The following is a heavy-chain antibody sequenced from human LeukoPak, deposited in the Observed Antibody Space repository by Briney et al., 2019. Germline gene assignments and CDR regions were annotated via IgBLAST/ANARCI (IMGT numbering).Heavy chain of an antibody. J-gene: IGHJ4*02. Sequence: GGSLRLSCAASGFTFSSYGMHWVRQAPGKGLEWVAFIRYDGSNKYYADSVKGRFTISRDNSKNTLYLQMNSLRAEDTPVYYCAKDGTSGSSGAYGSFDYWGQGTLVTVSS. CDR2: IRYDGSNK. CDR3: AKDGTSGSSGAYGSFDY. CDR1: GFTFSSYG. D-gene: IGHD1-26*01. V-gene: IGHV3-30*02.